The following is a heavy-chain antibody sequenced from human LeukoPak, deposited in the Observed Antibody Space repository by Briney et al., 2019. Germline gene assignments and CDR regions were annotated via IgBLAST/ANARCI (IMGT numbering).Heavy chain of an antibody. V-gene: IGHV1-2*02. CDR3: ASLVLLKTAYYYYGMDV. CDR2: INPNSGGT. D-gene: IGHD3-10*01. CDR1: GYTFTGYY. J-gene: IGHJ6*02. Sequence: ASVKVSCKASGYTFTGYYMHWVRQAPGQGLEWMGWINPNSGGTNYAQKFQGRVTITADKSTSTAYMELSSLRSEDTAAYYCASLVLLKTAYYYYGMDVWGQGTLVTVSS.